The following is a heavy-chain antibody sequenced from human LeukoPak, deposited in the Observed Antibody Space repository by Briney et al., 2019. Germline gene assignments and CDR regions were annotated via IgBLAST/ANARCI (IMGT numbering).Heavy chain of an antibody. D-gene: IGHD6-13*01. V-gene: IGHV3-30-3*01. CDR3: ARDYAGAAAAGTIIDY. CDR1: GFTFSSYA. J-gene: IGHJ4*02. CDR2: ISYDGSNK. Sequence: PGRSLRLSCAASGFTFSSYAMHWVRQAPGKGLEWVAVISYDGSNKYYADSVKGRFTISRDNSKNTLYLQMNSLRAEDTAVYYCARDYAGAAAAGTIIDYWGQGTLVTVSS.